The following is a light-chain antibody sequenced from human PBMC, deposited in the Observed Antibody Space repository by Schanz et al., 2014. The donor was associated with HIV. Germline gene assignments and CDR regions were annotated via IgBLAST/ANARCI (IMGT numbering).Light chain of an antibody. CDR1: QYISRW. CDR3: QQYDHLLWT. Sequence: DIQMTQSPSTLSASVGDKITITCRASQYISRWLAWYQQKPGKAPELLIYQASTLQTGVPSRFSGSGSGTEFTLTISSLQPDDFATYYCQQYDHLLWTFGQGTKVDIK. V-gene: IGKV1-5*03. J-gene: IGKJ1*01. CDR2: QAS.